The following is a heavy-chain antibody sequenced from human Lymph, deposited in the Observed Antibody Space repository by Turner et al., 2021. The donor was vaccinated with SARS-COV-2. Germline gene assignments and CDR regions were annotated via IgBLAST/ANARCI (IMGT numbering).Heavy chain of an antibody. Sequence: QVQLVQSGAEVKKPGASVKVSCKASGYTCTSYDINWVRQATGQGLEWMGWMNPNSGYTGYAKKFQGRVTMTRNTYISTAYMELNSLTSDDTAVYYCAKGDGYPPHGLLDPWGQGTLVTVSS. CDR3: AKGDGYPPHGLLDP. J-gene: IGHJ5*02. CDR1: GYTCTSYD. CDR2: MNPNSGYT. D-gene: IGHD6-25*01. V-gene: IGHV1-8*01.